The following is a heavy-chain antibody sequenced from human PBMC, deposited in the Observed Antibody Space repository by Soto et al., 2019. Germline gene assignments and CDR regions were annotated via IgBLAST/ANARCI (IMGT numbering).Heavy chain of an antibody. CDR3: ARSADGYGDYPDAFDI. CDR1: GYTFTGYY. D-gene: IGHD4-17*01. V-gene: IGHV1-2*04. CDR2: INPNSGGT. Sequence: GASVKVSCKASGYTFTGYYMHGVRQAPGQGLEWMGWINPNSGGTNYAQKFQGWVTMTRDTSISTAYMELSRLRSDDTAVYYCARSADGYGDYPDAFDIWGQGTMVTV. J-gene: IGHJ3*02.